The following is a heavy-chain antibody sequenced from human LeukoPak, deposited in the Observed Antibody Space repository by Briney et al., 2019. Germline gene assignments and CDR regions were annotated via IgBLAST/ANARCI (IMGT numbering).Heavy chain of an antibody. CDR2: INHSGST. J-gene: IGHJ4*02. D-gene: IGHD3-10*01. CDR3: ARGRRDHAYYYGSGSYPTYYFDY. Sequence: PPGXXXXWIGEINHSGSTNYNPSLKSRVTISVDTSKNQFSLKLSSVTAADTAVYYCARGRRDHAYYYGSGSYPTYYFDYWGQGTLVTVSS. V-gene: IGHV4-34*01.